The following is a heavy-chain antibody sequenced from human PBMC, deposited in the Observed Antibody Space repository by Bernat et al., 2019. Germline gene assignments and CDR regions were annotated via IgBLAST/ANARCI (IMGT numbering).Heavy chain of an antibody. CDR2: INHSGST. CDR1: GGSLSGYY. V-gene: IGHV4-34*01. J-gene: IGHJ2*01. Sequence: QVQLQQWGAGLLKPSETLSLTCAVYGGSLSGYYWSWIRQPPGKGLEWIGEINHSGSTNYNPSLKSRVTITVETSKNQFSLELSSVTAADTAVYYCARDYGGYFDLWGRGTLVTVSS. CDR3: ARDYGGYFDL. D-gene: IGHD4-17*01.